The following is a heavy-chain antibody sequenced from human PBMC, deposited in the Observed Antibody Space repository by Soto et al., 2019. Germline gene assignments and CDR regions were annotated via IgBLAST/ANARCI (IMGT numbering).Heavy chain of an antibody. CDR3: ARLVLAAFDI. J-gene: IGHJ3*02. Sequence: PSETLSLTCTVSGGPISSDYWSWIRQPPGKGLEWIGYIYYSGSTNYNPSLKSRVTISVDTSKNQFSLKLSSVTAADTAVYYCARLVLAAFDIWGQGTMVT. D-gene: IGHD3-3*02. CDR1: GGPISSDY. CDR2: IYYSGST. V-gene: IGHV4-59*01.